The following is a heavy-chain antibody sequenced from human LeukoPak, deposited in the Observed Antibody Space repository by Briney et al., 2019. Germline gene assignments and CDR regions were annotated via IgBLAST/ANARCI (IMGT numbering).Heavy chain of an antibody. Sequence: GGSLRLSCSASGFTFNTFAMTWVRQAPGKGLEWVSAISANGDDTYYADSVKGRFTVSRDNSRNTVYMQMNSLRAEDTALYYCARYCISTSGRGRPYYYGMDVWGLGTTVSVSS. V-gene: IGHV3-23*01. CDR1: GFTFNTFA. J-gene: IGHJ6*02. D-gene: IGHD2-2*01. CDR3: ARYCISTSGRGRPYYYGMDV. CDR2: ISANGDDT.